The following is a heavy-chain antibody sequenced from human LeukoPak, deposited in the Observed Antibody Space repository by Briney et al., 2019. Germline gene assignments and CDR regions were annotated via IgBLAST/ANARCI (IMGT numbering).Heavy chain of an antibody. CDR2: MNPNSGNT. CDR1: GYTFTSYD. V-gene: IGHV1-8*01. D-gene: IGHD2-15*01. Sequence: ASVKVSCKASGYTFTSYDINWVRQATGQGLEWMGWMNPNSGNTGYAQKFQGRVTMTRNTSISTAYMELSSLRSEDTAVYYCARVPPSRRYCSGGSCYSRWFDPWGQGTLVTVSS. CDR3: ARVPPSRRYCSGGSCYSRWFDP. J-gene: IGHJ5*02.